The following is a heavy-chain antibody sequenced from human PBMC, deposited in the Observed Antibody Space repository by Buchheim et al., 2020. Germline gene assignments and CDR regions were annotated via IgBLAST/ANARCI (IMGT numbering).Heavy chain of an antibody. V-gene: IGHV3-21*01. J-gene: IGHJ4*02. Sequence: EVQLVESGGGLVKPGGSLRLSCAASGFIFSGYSMNWVRQAPGKGLEWVSSISSGSDYIFYAHSVNGRFTISRDNAKDSLYLQMNSLRTEDTAVYYCSRSRGLQSSFDYWGQGTL. CDR3: SRSRGLQSSFDY. CDR1: GFIFSGYS. CDR2: ISSGSDYI. D-gene: IGHD4-11*01.